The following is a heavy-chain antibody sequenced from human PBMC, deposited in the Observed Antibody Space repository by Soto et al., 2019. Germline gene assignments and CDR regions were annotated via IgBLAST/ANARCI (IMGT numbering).Heavy chain of an antibody. CDR1: AFTVSDDH. Sequence: LXLSCAASAFTVSDDHMSWVRQAPGKGPEWVSVIYYGGTTYYADSVQGRFTISRDKSKNTLYLQMNDLRADDTAVYYCAREAAGFDIWGQGTMVTVSS. V-gene: IGHV3-53*01. CDR3: AREAAGFDI. CDR2: IYYGGTT. J-gene: IGHJ3*02.